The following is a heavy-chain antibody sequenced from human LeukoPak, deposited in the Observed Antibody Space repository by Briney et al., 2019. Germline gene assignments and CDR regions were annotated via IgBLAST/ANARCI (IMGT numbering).Heavy chain of an antibody. CDR1: GGTFSSYA. CDR3: ARASSTYSGSYPYDY. J-gene: IGHJ4*02. CDR2: IIPIFGTA. D-gene: IGHD1-26*01. Sequence: ASVKVSCKASGGTFSSYAISWVRQAPGQGLEWMGGIIPIFGTANYAQKFRGRVTITADESTSTAYMELSSLRSEDTAVYYCARASSTYSGSYPYDYWGQGTLVTVSS. V-gene: IGHV1-69*13.